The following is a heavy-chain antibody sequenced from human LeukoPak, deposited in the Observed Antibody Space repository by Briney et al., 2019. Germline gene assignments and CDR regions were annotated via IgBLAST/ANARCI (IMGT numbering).Heavy chain of an antibody. Sequence: PGGSLRLSCAASGFTFSSYWMHWVRHARGKGLVWVSRINSDGSSTMYADSVKGRFNIYRDKGKNSVYLQMNSLRAEDTAVYYCARGPHYYDKSVAFDIWGQGTMVTVSS. D-gene: IGHD3-22*01. CDR1: GFTFSSYW. V-gene: IGHV3-74*03. CDR3: ARGPHYYDKSVAFDI. CDR2: INSDGSST. J-gene: IGHJ3*02.